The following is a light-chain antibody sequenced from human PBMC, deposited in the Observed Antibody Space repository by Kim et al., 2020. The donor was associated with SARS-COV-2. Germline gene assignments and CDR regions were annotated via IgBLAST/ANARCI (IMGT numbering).Light chain of an antibody. CDR2: ATY. Sequence: AIRMTQSPSSLSASTGDRVTITCRASQGLSTYLAWYQQKPGKAPKLLIYATYTLQTGVPSRFSGSGSGTDFTLSISCLQSEDFATYFCQQYSTYPHTFGQGTKLEI. CDR3: QQYSTYPHT. J-gene: IGKJ2*01. V-gene: IGKV1-8*01. CDR1: QGLSTY.